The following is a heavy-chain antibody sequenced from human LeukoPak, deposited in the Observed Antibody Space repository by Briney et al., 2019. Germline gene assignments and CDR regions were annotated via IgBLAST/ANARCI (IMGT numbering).Heavy chain of an antibody. CDR3: ADYGSYYRY. CDR2: ISGNSGTT. J-gene: IGHJ4*02. CDR1: GFTFSNYV. D-gene: IGHD1-26*01. V-gene: IGHV3-23*01. Sequence: GGSLRLSCAASGFTFSNYVMSWVRQAPGEGLEWVSVISGNSGTTYYADSVKGRFTISRDNSKNTLYLQMNSLRAEDTAVYYCADYGSYYRYWGQGTLVTVSS.